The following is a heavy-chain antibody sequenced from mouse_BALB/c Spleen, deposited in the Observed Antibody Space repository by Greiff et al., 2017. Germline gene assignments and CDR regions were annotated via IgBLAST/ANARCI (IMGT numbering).Heavy chain of an antibody. D-gene: IGHD2-4*01. CDR1: GYTFTSYV. CDR2: INPYNDGT. CDR3: ARSLMITNYAMDY. V-gene: IGHV1-14*01. Sequence: VQLQQSGPELVKPGASVKMSCKASGYTFTSYVMHWVKQKPGQGLEWIGYINPYNDGTKYNEKFKGKATLTSDKSSSTAYMELSSLTSEDSAVYYCARSLMITNYAMDYWGQGTSVTVSS. J-gene: IGHJ4*01.